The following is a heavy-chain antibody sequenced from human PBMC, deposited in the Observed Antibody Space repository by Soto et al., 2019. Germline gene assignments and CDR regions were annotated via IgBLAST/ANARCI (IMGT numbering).Heavy chain of an antibody. Sequence: ASVKVSCKASGYTFTSYGISWVRQAPGQGLEWMGWISAYNGNTNYAQKLQGRVTMTTDTSTSTAYMELRSLRSDDTAVYYCATDRGYSYGHDGFDIWGHGTMDTVSS. CDR2: ISAYNGNT. J-gene: IGHJ3*02. D-gene: IGHD5-18*01. CDR3: ATDRGYSYGHDGFDI. CDR1: GYTFTSYG. V-gene: IGHV1-18*01.